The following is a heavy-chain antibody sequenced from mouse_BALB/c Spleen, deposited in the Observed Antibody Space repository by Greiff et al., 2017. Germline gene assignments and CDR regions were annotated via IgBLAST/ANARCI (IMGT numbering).Heavy chain of an antibody. CDR3: ARNKDYFDY. V-gene: IGHV5-9-4*01. CDR2: ISSGGSYT. Sequence: EVKLMESGGGLVKPGGSLKLSCAASGFTFSSYAMSWVRQSPEKRLEWVAEISSGGSYTYYPDTVTGRFTISRDNAKNTLYLEMSSLRSEDTAMYYCARNKDYFDYWGQGTTLTVSS. CDR1: GFTFSSYA. J-gene: IGHJ2*01.